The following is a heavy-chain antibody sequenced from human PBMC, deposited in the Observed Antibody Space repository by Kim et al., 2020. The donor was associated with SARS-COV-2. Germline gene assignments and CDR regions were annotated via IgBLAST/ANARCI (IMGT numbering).Heavy chain of an antibody. CDR3: ARGWCYDFWSGYCRDYYYYMAV. J-gene: IGHJ6*03. V-gene: IGHV4-34*01. CDR1: GGSFSGYY. CDR2: INHSGST. D-gene: IGHD3-3*01. Sequence: SETLSLTCAVYGGSFSGYYWSWIRQPPGKGLEWIGEINHSGSTNYNPSLKSRVTISVDTSKNQFSLKLSSVTAADTAVYYCARGWCYDFWSGYCRDYYYYMAVWGKGTAVSLSS.